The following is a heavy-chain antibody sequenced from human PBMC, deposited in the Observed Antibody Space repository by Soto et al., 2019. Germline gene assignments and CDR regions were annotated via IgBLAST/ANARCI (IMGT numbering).Heavy chain of an antibody. CDR3: ARANSWFVPDY. V-gene: IGHV1-3*01. CDR1: GYTFTNYA. D-gene: IGHD6-13*01. CDR2: INAGNGNT. J-gene: IGHJ4*02. Sequence: QVQPVQSVAEVKKPGASVKVSCKASGYTFTNYAMHWVRQAPGQRLEWMGWINAGNGNTKYSQKFQGRVTITRDPSASTAYMELSSLRSEDTAVYSCARANSWFVPDYWGQGTLVTVSS.